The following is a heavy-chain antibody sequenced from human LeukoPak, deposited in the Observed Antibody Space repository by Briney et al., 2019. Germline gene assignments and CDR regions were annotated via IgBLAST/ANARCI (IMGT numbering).Heavy chain of an antibody. CDR1: GGSIRSTNYY. V-gene: IGHV4-30-2*05. CDR3: ARDPGFYDDAGSPGHDGFDI. CDR2: IYHSGST. J-gene: IGHJ3*02. Sequence: SETLSLTCTVSGGSIRSTNYYWSWIRQPPGKGLEWIGYIYHSGSTYYNPSLKSRLTMSIDTSKNQFSLKLSSVTAADTAVYYCARDPGFYDDAGSPGHDGFDIWGQGTMVTVSS. D-gene: IGHD2/OR15-2a*01.